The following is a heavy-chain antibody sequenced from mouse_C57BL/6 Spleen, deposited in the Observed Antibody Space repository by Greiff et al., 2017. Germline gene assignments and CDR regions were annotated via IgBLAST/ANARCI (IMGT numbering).Heavy chain of an antibody. J-gene: IGHJ2*01. CDR1: GFTFSDYG. D-gene: IGHD2-4*01. CDR3: ARRANDYSFDY. V-gene: IGHV5-17*01. Sequence: EVKLMESGGGLVKPGGSLKLSCAASGFTFSDYGMHWVRQAPEKGLEWVAYISSGSSTIYYADTVKGRFTISRDNAKNTLFLQMTSLRSEDTAMYYCARRANDYSFDYWGQGTTLTVSS. CDR2: ISSGSSTI.